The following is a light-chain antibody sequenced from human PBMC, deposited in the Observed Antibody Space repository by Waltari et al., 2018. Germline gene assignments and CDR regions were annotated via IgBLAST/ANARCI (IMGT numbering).Light chain of an antibody. CDR2: SNN. V-gene: IGLV1-44*01. CDR1: SSNIGSNT. CDR3: AAWDDSLNGVV. J-gene: IGLJ2*01. Sequence: QSVLTQPPSASGTPGQRVTISCSGSSSNIGSNTLNWYQQLPGTAPKLLIYSNNHRPPGVPDRFSGSKSGTSASLAISGLQSEDEADYYCAAWDDSLNGVVFGGGTKLTVL.